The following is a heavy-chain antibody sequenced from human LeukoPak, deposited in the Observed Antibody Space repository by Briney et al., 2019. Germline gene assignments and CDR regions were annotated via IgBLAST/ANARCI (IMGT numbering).Heavy chain of an antibody. J-gene: IGHJ6*02. CDR1: GYTFTSYD. V-gene: IGHV1-8*01. Sequence: ASVKVSCKASGYTFTSYDINWVRQATGQGLEWMGWMNPNSGNTGYAQKFQGRVTMTRDTSISTAYMELSRLRSDDTAVYYCARGGRDILTGYYTDFYYGMDVWGQGTTVTVSS. CDR2: MNPNSGNT. D-gene: IGHD3-9*01. CDR3: ARGGRDILTGYYTDFYYGMDV.